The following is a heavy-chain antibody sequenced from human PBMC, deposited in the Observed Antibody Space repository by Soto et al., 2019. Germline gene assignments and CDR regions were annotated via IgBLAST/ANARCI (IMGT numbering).Heavy chain of an antibody. CDR1: GASITKTSSY. CDR3: VRRVNIPSRSFDL. V-gene: IGHV4-39*01. D-gene: IGHD2-21*01. Sequence: QVELQQSGPGVVKPSETLSLTCSVSGASITKTSSYWGWVRQPPGKGLEWIGSINYSGTAYYSPSLRSRVSLSVDSSTNQFSLRLMSVTAADTALYFCVRRVNIPSRSFDLWGRAKPVIVSS. CDR2: INYSGTA. J-gene: IGHJ2*01.